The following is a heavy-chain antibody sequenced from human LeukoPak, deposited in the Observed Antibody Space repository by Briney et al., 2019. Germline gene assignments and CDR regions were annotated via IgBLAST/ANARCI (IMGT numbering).Heavy chain of an antibody. J-gene: IGHJ1*01. CDR3: ARVDGAEYFQH. CDR1: GASISSSSYY. V-gene: IGHV4-39*07. Sequence: SETLSLTCTVSGASISSSSYYWGWIRQPPGKGLEWIGSIYYSGSTYYNPSLKSRVTISVDTSKNQFSLKLSSVTAADTAVYYCARVDGAEYFQHWGQGTLVTVSS. D-gene: IGHD5-24*01. CDR2: IYYSGST.